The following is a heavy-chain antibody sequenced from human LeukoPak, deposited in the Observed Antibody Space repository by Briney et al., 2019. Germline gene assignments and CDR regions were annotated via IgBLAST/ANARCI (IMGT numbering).Heavy chain of an antibody. V-gene: IGHV4-38-2*02. CDR1: GYPISSGYY. J-gene: IGHJ4*02. D-gene: IGHD6-6*01. CDR2: IYHSGST. Sequence: PSETLSLTCTVSGYPISSGYYWGWIRQPPGKGLERIGSIYHSGSTYYNPSLKSRVTISVDTSKNQFSLKLSSVTAADTAVYYCARGLYSSSSNYWGQGTLVTVSS. CDR3: ARGLYSSSSNY.